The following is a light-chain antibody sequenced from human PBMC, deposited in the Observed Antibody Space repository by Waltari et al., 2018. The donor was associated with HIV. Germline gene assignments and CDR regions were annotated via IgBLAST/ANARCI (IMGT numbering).Light chain of an antibody. CDR3: CSYATSSTSLYV. V-gene: IGLV2-23*02. CDR1: RSHVGNYNL. CDR2: EVS. J-gene: IGLJ1*01. Sequence: QSALTQPASVSGSPGQSITISSIGPRSHVGNYNLVSWYQQPPGKAPKLMIYEVSKRPSGVSNRFSGSKSGNTASLTISGLQADDEADYYCCSYATSSTSLYVFGTGTKVTVL.